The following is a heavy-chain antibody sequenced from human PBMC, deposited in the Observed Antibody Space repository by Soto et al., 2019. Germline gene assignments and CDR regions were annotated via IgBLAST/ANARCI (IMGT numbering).Heavy chain of an antibody. CDR3: ARERKEVAGTLTPLDY. Sequence: SQTLSLTCAISGDSVSSNSATWNWFRQSPSRGLEWLGRTYYRSKWYNDYAVSVQGRMTINPDTSKSQFSLQLNSVTPEDTAVYYCARERKEVAGTLTPLDYWGQGTLVPVSS. CDR2: TYYRSKWYN. V-gene: IGHV6-1*01. D-gene: IGHD6-19*01. J-gene: IGHJ4*02. CDR1: GDSVSSNSAT.